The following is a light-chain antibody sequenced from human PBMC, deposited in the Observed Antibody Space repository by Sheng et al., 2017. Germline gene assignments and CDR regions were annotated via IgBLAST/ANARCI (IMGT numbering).Light chain of an antibody. CDR1: QNIDSSY. CDR2: GAS. V-gene: IGKV3-20*01. Sequence: IVLTQSPGTLSLSSGERATLSCRASQNIDSSYIVWYQQRPGQAPRLLIYGASNRATGIPDRFIGSASGTDFTLTINRLEPEDFAVYYCQQYGSSPLTFGGGTKVEIK. J-gene: IGKJ4*01. CDR3: QQYGSSPLT.